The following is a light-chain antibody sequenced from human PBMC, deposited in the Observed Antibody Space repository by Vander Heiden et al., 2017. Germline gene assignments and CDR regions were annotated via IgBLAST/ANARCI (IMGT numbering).Light chain of an antibody. CDR1: QSISSW. Sequence: DIQMPQSPSTLSASVGDSVTITGRASQSISSWLAWYQQKPGKAPKLLIHKASSLESGVPSRFSGSGSGTEFTLTISSLQPDDFATYYCQQYNRMGTFGQGTKVEIK. CDR2: KAS. CDR3: QQYNRMGT. J-gene: IGKJ1*01. V-gene: IGKV1-5*03.